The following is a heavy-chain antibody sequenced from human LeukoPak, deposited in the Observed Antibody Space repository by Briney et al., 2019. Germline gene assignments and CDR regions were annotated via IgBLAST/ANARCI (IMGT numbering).Heavy chain of an antibody. J-gene: IGHJ4*02. CDR2: ISTSSSYI. V-gene: IGHV3-21*01. D-gene: IGHD2/OR15-2a*01. CDR3: AFLGY. Sequence: PGGSLRLSCAASGFTFSSYGMSWVRQAPGKGLEWVSFISTSSSYIYYADSVRGRFTISRDNAKNSLYLQMNSPRAEDTAVYYCAFLGYWGQGTLVTVSS. CDR1: GFTFSSYG.